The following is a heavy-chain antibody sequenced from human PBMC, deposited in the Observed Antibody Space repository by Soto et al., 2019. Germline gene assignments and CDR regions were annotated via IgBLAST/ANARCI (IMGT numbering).Heavy chain of an antibody. CDR2: IIPIFGTA. J-gene: IGHJ5*02. CDR3: ARDGRDYGDYRAHAAWFDP. CDR1: GGTFSSYA. Sequence: QVQLVQSGAEVKKPGSSVKVSCKASGGTFSSYAISWVRQAPGQGLEWMGGIIPIFGTANYAQKFQGRVTITADESTSTDYMELSSLRSEDTAVYYCARDGRDYGDYRAHAAWFDPWGQGTLVTVSS. V-gene: IGHV1-69*12. D-gene: IGHD4-17*01.